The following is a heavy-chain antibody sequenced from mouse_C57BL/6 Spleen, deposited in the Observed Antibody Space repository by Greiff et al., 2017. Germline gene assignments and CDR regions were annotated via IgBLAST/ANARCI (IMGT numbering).Heavy chain of an antibody. CDR1: GYTFTDYN. J-gene: IGHJ2*01. Sequence: EVQLQQSGPELVKPGASVKMSCKASGYTFTDYNMHWVKQSHGKSLEWIGYINPNNGGTSYNQKFKGKATLTVNTSSSTAYMELRSLTSEDSAVYYCAKGLNYYGSNRDYWGQGTTLTVSS. CDR3: AKGLNYYGSNRDY. V-gene: IGHV1-22*01. CDR2: INPNNGGT. D-gene: IGHD1-1*01.